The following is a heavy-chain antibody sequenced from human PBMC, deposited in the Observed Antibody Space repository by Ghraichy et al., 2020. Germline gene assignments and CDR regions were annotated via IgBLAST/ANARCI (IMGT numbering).Heavy chain of an antibody. CDR3: ARGREDYGDYGYFQH. Sequence: SETLSLTCAVYGGSFSGYYWSWIRQPPGKGLEWIGEINHSGSTNYNPSLKSRVTISVDTSKNQFSLKLSSVTAADTAVYYCARGREDYGDYGYFQHWGQGTLVTVSS. CDR2: INHSGST. D-gene: IGHD4-17*01. V-gene: IGHV4-34*01. J-gene: IGHJ1*01. CDR1: GGSFSGYY.